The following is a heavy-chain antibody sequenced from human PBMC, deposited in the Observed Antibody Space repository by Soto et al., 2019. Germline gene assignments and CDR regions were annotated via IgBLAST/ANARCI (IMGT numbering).Heavy chain of an antibody. CDR1: GGTFSSYA. Sequence: SVKVSCKASGGTFSSYAISWVRQAPGQGLEWMGGIIPIFGTANYAQKFQGRVTITADESTSTAYMELSSLRSEDTAVYYCARVLPHYDFWSGYLDYWGQGTLVTVS. CDR2: IIPIFGTA. CDR3: ARVLPHYDFWSGYLDY. J-gene: IGHJ4*02. D-gene: IGHD3-3*01. V-gene: IGHV1-69*13.